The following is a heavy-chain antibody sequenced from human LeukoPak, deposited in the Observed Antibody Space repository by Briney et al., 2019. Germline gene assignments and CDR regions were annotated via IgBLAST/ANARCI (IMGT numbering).Heavy chain of an antibody. V-gene: IGHV1-2*02. Sequence: ASVKVSCEASGYTFTGYYMHWVRQAPGQGLEWMGWINPNSGGTNYAQKFQGRVTMTRDTSISTAYMELSRLRSDDTAVYYCARDRWELLGSFQHWGQGTLVTVSS. J-gene: IGHJ1*01. CDR2: INPNSGGT. CDR3: ARDRWELLGSFQH. D-gene: IGHD1-26*01. CDR1: GYTFTGYY.